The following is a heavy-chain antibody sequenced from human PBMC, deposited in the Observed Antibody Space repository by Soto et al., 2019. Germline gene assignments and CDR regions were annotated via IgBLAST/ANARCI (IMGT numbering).Heavy chain of an antibody. CDR2: INPSGGRT. V-gene: IGHV1-46*01. Sequence: ASVKVSCKASGYTFTSYYMHWVRQAPGQGLEWMGIINPSGGRTSYAQKFQGRVTMTRDTSTSTVYMELSSLRSEDTAVYYCASSTYYYHSSGYYPSWGQGTLVTVSS. J-gene: IGHJ4*02. D-gene: IGHD3-22*01. CDR3: ASSTYYYHSSGYYPS. CDR1: GYTFTSYY.